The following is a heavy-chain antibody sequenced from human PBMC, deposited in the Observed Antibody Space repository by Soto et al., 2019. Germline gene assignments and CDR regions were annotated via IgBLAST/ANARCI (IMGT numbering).Heavy chain of an antibody. V-gene: IGHV4-4*02. D-gene: IGHD3-16*01. CDR2: TYHNGNT. Sequence: PSETLSLTCAVSGDSISSSNWWTWVRQSPGKGLEWIGETYHNGNTNYNPSMKSRVTISVDKSKNQFSLHLASVTAADTAVYHCARYPVWDYYYGLDVWGQGTTVTVSS. J-gene: IGHJ6*02. CDR3: ARYPVWDYYYGLDV. CDR1: GDSISSSNW.